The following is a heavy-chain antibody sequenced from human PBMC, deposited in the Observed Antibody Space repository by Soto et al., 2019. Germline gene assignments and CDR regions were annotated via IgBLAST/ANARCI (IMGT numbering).Heavy chain of an antibody. D-gene: IGHD3-3*01. CDR1: GYTFTSYG. CDR2: INTYKVDA. V-gene: IGHV1-18*04. Sequence: QVKLVQSGAEVKKPGASVTVSCKSSGYTFTSYGISWVRQAPGQGLEWMGWINTYKVDAEYVQKLQGRVTMTTDTSTSTAYMELRMLRSDDTAVYYCVRDDGSGGMDVWGQGTTVTVSS. CDR3: VRDDGSGGMDV. J-gene: IGHJ6*02.